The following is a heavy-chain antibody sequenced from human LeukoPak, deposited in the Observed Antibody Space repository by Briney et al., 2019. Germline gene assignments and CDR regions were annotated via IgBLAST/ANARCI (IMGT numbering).Heavy chain of an antibody. V-gene: IGHV3-30-3*01. CDR3: ARPLYSSSVDAFDI. CDR2: ISYDGSDK. Sequence: PGGSLRLSCAASGFTFSSYAMHWVRQAPGKGLEWVAVISYDGSDKYYADSVKGRFTISRDNSKNTLFLQMNSLRAEDTAVYYCARPLYSSSVDAFDIWGQGTMVTVSS. CDR1: GFTFSSYA. J-gene: IGHJ3*02. D-gene: IGHD6-13*01.